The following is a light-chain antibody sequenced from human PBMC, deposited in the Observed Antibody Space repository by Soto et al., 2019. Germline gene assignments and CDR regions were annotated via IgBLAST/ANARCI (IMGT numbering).Light chain of an antibody. CDR2: KAS. Sequence: TQSPATLSLSPGERATLSCRASQSISSWLAWYQQKPGTAPNLLIYKASTLQSGVPSRFSGSGSGTEFTLTISSLQPDDSATYYCQQYNDNWTFGQGTKVEIK. CDR3: QQYNDNWT. V-gene: IGKV1-5*03. J-gene: IGKJ1*01. CDR1: QSISSW.